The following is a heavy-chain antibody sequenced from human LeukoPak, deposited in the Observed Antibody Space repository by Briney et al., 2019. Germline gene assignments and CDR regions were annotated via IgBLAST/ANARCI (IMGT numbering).Heavy chain of an antibody. J-gene: IGHJ6*03. CDR2: IYHSGST. D-gene: IGHD6-13*01. CDR1: GGSISSGGYS. V-gene: IGHV4-30-2*01. Sequence: PSQTLSLTCAVSGGSISSGGYSWSWIRQPPGKGLEWIGYIYHSGSTYYNPSLKSRVTISVDRSKNQFSLKLSSVTAADTAVYYCARLHLTPGIAAAGTNYYYYMDVWGKGTTVTVSS. CDR3: ARLHLTPGIAAAGTNYYYYMDV.